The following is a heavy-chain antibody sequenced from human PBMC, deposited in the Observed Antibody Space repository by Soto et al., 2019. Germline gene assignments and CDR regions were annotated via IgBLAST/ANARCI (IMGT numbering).Heavy chain of an antibody. J-gene: IGHJ6*02. Sequence: QVQLVQSGAEVKEPGDSVRVSCEASGYTVTAYHIHWVGQAPGQGLEWMGWINPKFGDTTYAQDFKGRVSMTTDISISTVYMELSRLTSDDTAIYYCARNIAYYYGRGSGNEHGVWGQGTTVTVFS. V-gene: IGHV1-2*02. CDR3: ARNIAYYYGRGSGNEHGV. CDR2: INPKFGDT. CDR1: GYTVTAYH. D-gene: IGHD3-10*02.